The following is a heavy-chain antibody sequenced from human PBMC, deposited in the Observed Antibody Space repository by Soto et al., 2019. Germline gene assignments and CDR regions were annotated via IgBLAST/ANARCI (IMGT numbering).Heavy chain of an antibody. Sequence: EVHLLESGGGVVQPGGSLRLSCAASGFTFSTYAMSWVRQAPGKGLEWVSGSGGSDGSTFYADSVKGRFTISRDNSKNTLSLQMNSLRAEDTAVYYCAKFDSSCYARATFHYWGQGTLVTVSS. CDR1: GFTFSTYA. D-gene: IGHD1-26*01. J-gene: IGHJ4*02. CDR3: AKFDSSCYARATFHY. CDR2: SGGSDGST. V-gene: IGHV3-23*01.